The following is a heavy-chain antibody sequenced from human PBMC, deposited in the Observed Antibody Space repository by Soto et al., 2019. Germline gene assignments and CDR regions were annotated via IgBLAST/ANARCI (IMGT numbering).Heavy chain of an antibody. Sequence: EVQLVESGGDLVQPGGSLRLSCAASGFTLSDHYMDWVRQAPGKGLEWVARTKNKAQSYTIEYAASVKGRFTISRDDSNNSLYLQMNGMKTDDTAVYYCTCWISARCSWGPGSRVTVSA. CDR2: TKNKAQSYTI. CDR1: GFTLSDHY. D-gene: IGHD2-2*03. V-gene: IGHV3-72*01. CDR3: TCWISARCS. J-gene: IGHJ4*02.